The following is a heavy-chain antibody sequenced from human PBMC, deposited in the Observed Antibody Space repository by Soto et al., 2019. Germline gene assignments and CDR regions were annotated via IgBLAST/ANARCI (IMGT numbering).Heavy chain of an antibody. CDR1: GFTFSSFA. CDR3: AKRGGYDYVWKSYRPDY. V-gene: IGHV3-23*01. CDR2: LSGSGGDT. D-gene: IGHD3-16*02. Sequence: GGSLRLSCVASGFTFSSFAMSWVRQAPGKGLEWVSTLSGSGGDTYYADSVNGRSTISRDKSKNTLYLQMDRLRVEDTAVYYCAKRGGYDYVWKSYRPDYWGQGTLVTVSS. J-gene: IGHJ4*02.